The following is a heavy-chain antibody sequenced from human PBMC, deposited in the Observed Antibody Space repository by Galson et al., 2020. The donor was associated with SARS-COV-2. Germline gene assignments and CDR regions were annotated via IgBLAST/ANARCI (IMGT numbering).Heavy chain of an antibody. D-gene: IGHD6-19*01. V-gene: IGHV3-15*01. CDR2: IKSKTSGGTA. CDR3: AADVAEAGYGEIDY. Sequence: LSLTCAASGFSFAYAWMSWVRQAPGKGLEWVGRIKSKTSGGTADYSAPVKGRFTISRDDSMNMVYLEMNSLKTEDTAVYYCAADVAEAGYGEIDYWAQGTLVTVSS. CDR1: GFSFAYAW. J-gene: IGHJ4*02.